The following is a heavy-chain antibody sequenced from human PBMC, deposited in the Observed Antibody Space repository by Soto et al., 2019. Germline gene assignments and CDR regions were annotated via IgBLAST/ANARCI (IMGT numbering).Heavy chain of an antibody. CDR2: ISYDGSNK. J-gene: IGHJ3*02. Sequence: GGSLRLSCAASGFTFSSYGMHWVRQAPGKGLEWVAVISYDGSNKYYADFVKGRFTISRDNSKNTLYLQMNSLRAEDTAVYYCAKGGREQQLVFAFDIWGQGTMVTVSS. CDR1: GFTFSSYG. D-gene: IGHD6-13*01. CDR3: AKGGREQQLVFAFDI. V-gene: IGHV3-30*18.